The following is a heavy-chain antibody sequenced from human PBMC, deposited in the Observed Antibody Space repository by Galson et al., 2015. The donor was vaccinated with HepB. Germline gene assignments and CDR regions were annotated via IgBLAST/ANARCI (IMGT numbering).Heavy chain of an antibody. D-gene: IGHD3-16*01. J-gene: IGHJ6*02. V-gene: IGHV3-72*01. CDR3: ARGPATFVAAEEDYNYYGLDV. CDR1: GFTFFDHD. Sequence: SLRLSCAASGFTFFDHDMDWVRQAPGKGLEWVGRCRNKANSHTTEYAASVKGRFTISRDDSKDSLSLQMNSLKAEDTAVYYCARGPATFVAAEEDYNYYGLDVWGQGTAVTVSS. CDR2: CRNKANSHTT.